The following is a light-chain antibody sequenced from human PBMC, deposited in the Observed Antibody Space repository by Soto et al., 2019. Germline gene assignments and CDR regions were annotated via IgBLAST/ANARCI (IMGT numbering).Light chain of an antibody. CDR1: QTLNGN. Sequence: IVMTQSPATLYASPGERATLSCRASQTLNGNLAWYQQKPGQVPRLLIYDTSSRATGVPARFSGSGSGTDFTLTISSLQSEDFAVYYCQQYNFWPVYTFGQGTKLEMK. CDR2: DTS. V-gene: IGKV3-15*01. CDR3: QQYNFWPVYT. J-gene: IGKJ2*01.